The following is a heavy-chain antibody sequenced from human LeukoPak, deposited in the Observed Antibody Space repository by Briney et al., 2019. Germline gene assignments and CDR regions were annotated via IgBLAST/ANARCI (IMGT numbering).Heavy chain of an antibody. V-gene: IGHV4-34*01. Sequence: SETLSLTCAVYGGSFSPYYWSWFRQPPGKGLEWIGEINHSGSTHYNPSLKSPVTISVDTSKNRFSLKQNSVTAADTAVYYCARGPYCTSTSCLHAFDIWGQGTMVTVSS. CDR1: GGSFSPYY. CDR3: ARGPYCTSTSCLHAFDI. CDR2: INHSGST. J-gene: IGHJ3*02. D-gene: IGHD2-2*01.